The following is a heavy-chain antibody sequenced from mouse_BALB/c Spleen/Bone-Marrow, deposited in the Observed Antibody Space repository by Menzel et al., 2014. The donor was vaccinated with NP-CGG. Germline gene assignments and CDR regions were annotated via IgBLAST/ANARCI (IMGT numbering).Heavy chain of an antibody. Sequence: EVQLVESGGGLVQPGGSLKLSCAASGFTFSSYGMSWVRQTPDKRLELVATINSNGGSTYYPDSVKGRFTISRDNAKNPLYLQMSSLKSEDTAMYYCARDGSSYEGNYFDYWGQGTTLTVSS. J-gene: IGHJ2*01. CDR2: INSNGGST. CDR1: GFTFSSYG. D-gene: IGHD1-1*01. CDR3: ARDGSSYEGNYFDY. V-gene: IGHV5-6-3*01.